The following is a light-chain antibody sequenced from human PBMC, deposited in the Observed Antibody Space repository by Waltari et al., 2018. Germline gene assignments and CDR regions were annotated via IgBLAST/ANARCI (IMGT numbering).Light chain of an antibody. CDR2: DAT. CDR3: QQRGNWPPLT. CDR1: QTVYVY. J-gene: IGKJ5*01. V-gene: IGKV3-11*01. Sequence: EIVLTQSPATLSLSPGDTAVLPCRASQTVYVYMAWYQQRPGRAPRLLIYDATRRAAGIPVRFTGSGSGTDFTLTIHNLEPEDFAVYYCQQRGNWPPLTFGQGTRVAMK.